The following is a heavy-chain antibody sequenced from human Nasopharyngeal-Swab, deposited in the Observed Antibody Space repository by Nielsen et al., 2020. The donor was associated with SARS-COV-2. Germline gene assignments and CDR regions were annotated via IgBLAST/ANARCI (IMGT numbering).Heavy chain of an antibody. J-gene: IGHJ4*02. Sequence: GGSLTLSCAASGFTFSDYTMNWVRQAPGQGLEWVSSISSSGSYMYYTDSVKGRFTTSRDNAKNSLYLQMNSLKAEDTAVYYCASVSRYWGQGTLVTVSS. CDR2: ISSSGSYM. CDR1: GFTFSDYT. CDR3: ASVSRY. V-gene: IGHV3-21*01. D-gene: IGHD2-2*01.